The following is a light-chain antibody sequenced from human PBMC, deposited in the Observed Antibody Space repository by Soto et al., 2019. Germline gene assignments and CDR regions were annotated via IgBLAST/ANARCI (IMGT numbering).Light chain of an antibody. V-gene: IGKV1-5*01. CDR3: QQFHSFPIT. CDR1: QSITIW. CDR2: DAS. J-gene: IGKJ5*01. Sequence: DIQMTQSPSTLSASAGDRVTITCRASQSITIWLAWYQQKPGKAPKLLIYDASTLESGVPSRFSGSGSGTEFTLTISSLQHDDFATYYCQQFHSFPITFGQGTRLEIK.